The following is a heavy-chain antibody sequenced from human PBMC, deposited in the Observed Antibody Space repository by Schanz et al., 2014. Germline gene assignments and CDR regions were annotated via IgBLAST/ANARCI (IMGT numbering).Heavy chain of an antibody. CDR1: GFTFSTHA. CDR3: ARGRVLES. D-gene: IGHD1-1*01. J-gene: IGHJ5*02. V-gene: IGHV3-7*01. Sequence: EVQLVESGGGVVQPGRSLRLSCAASGFTFSTHAMHWVRQAPGKGLEWVANIKKDGSEKYYGDSVKGRFTISRDNAKNSLFLQMNSLRPEDTAVYYCARGRVLESWGQGTLVTVSS. CDR2: IKKDGSEK.